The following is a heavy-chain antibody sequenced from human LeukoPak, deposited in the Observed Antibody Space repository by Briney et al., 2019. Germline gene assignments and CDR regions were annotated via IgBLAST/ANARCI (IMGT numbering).Heavy chain of an antibody. CDR1: GGTFSSYA. Sequence: AASVKVSCKASGGTFSSYAISWVRQAPGQGLEWMGGIIPILGTANYAQKFQGRVTITADESTSTAYMELSSLRSEDTAVYYCARMPFMVRGVIELDYWGQGTLVTVSS. CDR3: ARMPFMVRGVIELDY. J-gene: IGHJ4*02. D-gene: IGHD3-10*01. CDR2: IIPILGTA. V-gene: IGHV1-69*01.